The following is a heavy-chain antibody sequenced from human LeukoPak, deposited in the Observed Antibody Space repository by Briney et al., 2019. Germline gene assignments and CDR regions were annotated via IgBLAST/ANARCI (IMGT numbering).Heavy chain of an antibody. D-gene: IGHD3-10*01. V-gene: IGHV1-18*01. CDR3: ARDGWFGDLDAFDI. CDR2: ISTYNGNT. CDR1: GYTFTKYD. J-gene: IGHJ3*02. Sequence: ASVKVSCKASGYTFTKYDISWVRQAPGQGREWRGWISTYNGNTNHAQKLQGRVTMTTDTSTSTAYMELRSLRSDDTAVYYCARDGWFGDLDAFDIWGQGTMVIVSS.